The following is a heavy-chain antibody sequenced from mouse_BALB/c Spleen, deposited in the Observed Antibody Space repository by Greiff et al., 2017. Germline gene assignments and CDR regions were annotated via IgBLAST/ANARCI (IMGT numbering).Heavy chain of an antibody. CDR3: TRQRGNYWVGLFAY. CDR1: GYTFTSYW. CDR2: IYPGSGST. J-gene: IGHJ3*01. V-gene: IGHV1S22*01. Sequence: LQQPGSELVRPGASVKLSCKASGYTFTSYWMHWVKQRPGQGLEWIGKIYPGSGSTNYDEKFKSKATLTVDTSSSTAYMQLSSLTSEDSSVYYCTRQRGNYWVGLFAYWGQGTLVTVSA. D-gene: IGHD2-1*01.